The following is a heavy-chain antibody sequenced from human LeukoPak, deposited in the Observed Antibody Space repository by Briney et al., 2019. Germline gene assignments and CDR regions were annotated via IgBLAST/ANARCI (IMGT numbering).Heavy chain of an antibody. CDR1: GFTFSSYG. J-gene: IGHJ3*02. CDR2: ISYDGSNK. V-gene: IGHV3-30*18. D-gene: IGHD3-22*01. CDR3: AKDLARYYYDSSGYYEAAFDI. Sequence: PGRSLRLSCAASGFTFSSYGMHWVRQAPGKGLEWVAVISYDGSNKYYADSVKGRFTISRDNSKNTLYLQMNSLRAEDTAVYYCAKDLARYYYDSSGYYEAAFDIWGQGTMVTVSS.